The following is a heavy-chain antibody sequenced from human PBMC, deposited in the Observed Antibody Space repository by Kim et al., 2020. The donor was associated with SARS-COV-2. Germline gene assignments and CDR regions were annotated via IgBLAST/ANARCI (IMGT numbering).Heavy chain of an antibody. CDR1: GLSVSTYA. J-gene: IGHJ6*02. CDR2: ISAGDNT. V-gene: IGHV3-23*01. CDR3: ARALRGTSYYHCYYYPMDV. Sequence: GGSLRLSCAASGLSVSTYAMTWVRQAPGKGLEWVSAISAGDNTYYPDSVKGRFSISRDNSQNTIYLQINSLRAEDTATYFCARALRGTSYYHCYYYPMDVWGQGTTVTVSS. D-gene: IGHD3-9*01.